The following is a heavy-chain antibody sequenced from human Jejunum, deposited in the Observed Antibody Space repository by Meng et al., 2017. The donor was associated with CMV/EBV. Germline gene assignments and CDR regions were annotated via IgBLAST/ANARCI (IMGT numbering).Heavy chain of an antibody. CDR1: TFSSYA. Sequence: TFSSYAMSWVRQAPGKGLEWVSAISGSGGSTYYADSVKGRFTISRDNSKNTLYLQMNSLRAEDTAVYYCAKVLYSYYYDSSGYSDYWGQGTLVTVSS. D-gene: IGHD3-22*01. CDR3: AKVLYSYYYDSSGYSDY. CDR2: ISGSGGST. V-gene: IGHV3-23*01. J-gene: IGHJ4*02.